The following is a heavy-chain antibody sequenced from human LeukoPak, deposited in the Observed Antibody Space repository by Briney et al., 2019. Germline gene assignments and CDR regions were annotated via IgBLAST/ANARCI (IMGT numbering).Heavy chain of an antibody. V-gene: IGHV4-34*01. J-gene: IGHJ5*02. CDR3: ARYPVTTLDP. D-gene: IGHD4-17*01. CDR1: GGSFSGYY. Sequence: SETLSLTCAVYGGSFSGYYWSWIRQPPGKGLEWIGEINHSGSTNYNPSLKSRVTISVDPSKNQFSLKLSSVTAADTAVYYCARYPVTTLDPWGQGTLVTVSS. CDR2: INHSGST.